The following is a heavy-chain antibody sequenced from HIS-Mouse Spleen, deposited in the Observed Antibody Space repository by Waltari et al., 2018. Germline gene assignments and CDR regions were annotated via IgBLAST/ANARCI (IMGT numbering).Heavy chain of an antibody. CDR3: AREIPYSSSWYDWYFDL. CDR2: IYYGGST. D-gene: IGHD6-13*01. J-gene: IGHJ2*01. CDR1: GGSISSSSYY. Sequence: QLQLQESGPGLVKPSETLSLTCTVSGGSISSSSYYWGWIRQPPGKGLEWIGSIYYGGSTSYNPSLKRRVTIAVDTSKNRFSLKLSSVTAADTAVYYCAREIPYSSSWYDWYFDLWGRGTLVTVSS. V-gene: IGHV4-39*07.